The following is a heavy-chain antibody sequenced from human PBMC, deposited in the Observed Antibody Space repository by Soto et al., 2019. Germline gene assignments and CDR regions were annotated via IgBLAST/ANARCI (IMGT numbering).Heavy chain of an antibody. V-gene: IGHV4-30-4*01. CDR3: ARAGSGYLGYFDY. J-gene: IGHJ4*02. Sequence: SETLSLTCTVSGGSISSGDYYWSWIRQPPGKGLEWIGYIYYSESTYYNPSLKSRVTISVDTSKNQFSLKLSSVTAADTAVYYCARAGSGYLGYFDYWGQGTLVTVSS. D-gene: IGHD3-22*01. CDR2: IYYSEST. CDR1: GGSISSGDYY.